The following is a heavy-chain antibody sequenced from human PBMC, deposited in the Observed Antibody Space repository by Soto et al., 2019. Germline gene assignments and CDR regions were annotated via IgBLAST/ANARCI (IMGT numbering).Heavy chain of an antibody. J-gene: IGHJ4*02. D-gene: IGHD3-16*01. V-gene: IGHV3-23*01. CDR3: VAFDPFDY. CDR2: ISGSGDKT. Sequence: EVQLLESGGGLVQPGGSLRLSCAVSGFTLRSYGMSWVRQAPGKGLEWVSGISGSGDKTYYADSVKGRFTISRDIFKNTLYLQMNSLRVEDTAGYYCVAFDPFDYWGQGTLVTVSS. CDR1: GFTLRSYG.